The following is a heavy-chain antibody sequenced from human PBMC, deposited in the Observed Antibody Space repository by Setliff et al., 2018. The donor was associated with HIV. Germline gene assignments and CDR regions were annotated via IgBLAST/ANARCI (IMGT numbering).Heavy chain of an antibody. V-gene: IGHV3-21*01. J-gene: IGHJ4*02. D-gene: IGHD1-26*01. CDR1: GFRFRGHA. CDR3: ARDRYSGSSTDY. CDR2: ISGSSSYT. Sequence: GGSLRLSCVASGFRFRGHAMNWVRQAPGKGLEWVSVISGSSSYTHYADSVKGRFTISRDNVKNSLYLQMNSLRAEDTAVYYCARDRYSGSSTDYWGQGILVTVSS.